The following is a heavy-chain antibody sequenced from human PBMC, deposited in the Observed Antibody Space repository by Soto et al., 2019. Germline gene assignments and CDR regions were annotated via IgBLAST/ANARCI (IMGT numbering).Heavy chain of an antibody. CDR3: ARRDCSSTSCVGGGDY. J-gene: IGHJ4*02. Sequence: QVQLVQSGAEVKKPGASVKVSCKASGYTFTSYGISWVRQAPGQGLEWMGWISAYNGNTNYAQKLQGRVTMTTDTSTSTADMELRSLRSDDTAVYYCARRDCSSTSCVGGGDYWGQGTLVTVSS. V-gene: IGHV1-18*01. D-gene: IGHD2-2*01. CDR1: GYTFTSYG. CDR2: ISAYNGNT.